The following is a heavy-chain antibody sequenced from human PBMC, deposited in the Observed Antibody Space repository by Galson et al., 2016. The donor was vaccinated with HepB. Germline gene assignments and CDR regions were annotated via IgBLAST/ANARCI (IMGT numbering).Heavy chain of an antibody. D-gene: IGHD3-10*01. CDR1: GGSISSRGYY. CDR2: LYYTGRT. CDR3: ARGPQRGQANWFDP. Sequence: SETLSLTCSISGGSISSRGYYWAWIRQPPGKGLEWLGSLYYTGRTYYNPSLKSRVTISVDTSKNQFSLKMSSVTAADTAVYYCARGPQRGQANWFDPWGQGTMVTVSS. J-gene: IGHJ5*02. V-gene: IGHV4-39*01.